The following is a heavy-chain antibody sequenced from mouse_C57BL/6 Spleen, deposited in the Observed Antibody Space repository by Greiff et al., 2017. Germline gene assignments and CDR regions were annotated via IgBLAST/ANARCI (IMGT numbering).Heavy chain of an antibody. CDR2: IDPNSGGT. D-gene: IGHD1-1*01. J-gene: IGHJ2*01. CDR1: GYTFTSYW. Sequence: QVQLQQPGAELVKPGASVKLSCKASGYTFTSYWMHWVKQRPGRGLEWIGRIDPNSGGTKYNEKFKSKATLTVDKPSSTAYMQLSSLTSEDSAVYYCARPSITTVVAEDYFDYWGQGTTLTVSS. V-gene: IGHV1-72*01. CDR3: ARPSITTVVAEDYFDY.